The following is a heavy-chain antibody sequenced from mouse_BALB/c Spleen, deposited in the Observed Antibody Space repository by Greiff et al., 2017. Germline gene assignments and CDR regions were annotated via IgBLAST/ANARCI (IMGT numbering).Heavy chain of an antibody. CDR1: GDSITSGY. CDR2: ISYSGST. V-gene: IGHV3-8*02. D-gene: IGHD2-10*02. CDR3: ARWYGNYGGGYWYFDV. J-gene: IGHJ1*01. Sequence: EVHLVESGPSLVKPSQTLSLTCSVTGDSITSGYWNWIRKFPGNKLEYMGYISYSGSTYYNPSLKSRISITRDTSKNQYYLQLNSVTTEDTATYYCARWYGNYGGGYWYFDVWGAGTTVTVSS.